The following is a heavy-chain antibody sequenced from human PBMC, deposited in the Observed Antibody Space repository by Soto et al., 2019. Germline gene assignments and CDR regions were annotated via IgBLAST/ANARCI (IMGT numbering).Heavy chain of an antibody. CDR1: GGSFSGYY. J-gene: IGHJ4*02. CDR3: ARDGGYCSGGSCHFDY. V-gene: IGHV4-34*01. D-gene: IGHD2-15*01. Sequence: QVQLQQWGAGLLKPSETLSLTCAVYGGSFSGYYWSWFRQPPGKGLEWIGEINHSGSTNYNPSLKSRVTISVDTSKNQFSLKLSSVTAADTAVYYCARDGGYCSGGSCHFDYWGQGTLVTVSS. CDR2: INHSGST.